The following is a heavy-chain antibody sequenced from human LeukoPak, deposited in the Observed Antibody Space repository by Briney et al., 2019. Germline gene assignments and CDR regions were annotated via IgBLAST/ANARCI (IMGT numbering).Heavy chain of an antibody. Sequence: GGSLRLSCAASGFSFSNYWMTWVRQAPGKGLEWVASIKQDGGVKYYVESVKGRFTISRDNAKNSLYPQMDSLRAEDTAVYYCARWVAVNSYYCMDVWGKGTTATVSS. CDR3: ARWVAVNSYYCMDV. CDR2: IKQDGGVK. D-gene: IGHD6-19*01. CDR1: GFSFSNYW. V-gene: IGHV3-7*01. J-gene: IGHJ6*03.